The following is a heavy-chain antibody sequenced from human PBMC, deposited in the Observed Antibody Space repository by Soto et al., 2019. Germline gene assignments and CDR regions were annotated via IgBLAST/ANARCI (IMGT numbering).Heavy chain of an antibody. J-gene: IGHJ1*01. CDR2: IYYSGST. V-gene: IGHV4-39*01. CDR3: ASLPSGRYDSSGYYYVFGYFQH. CDR1: GGSISSSSYY. D-gene: IGHD3-22*01. Sequence: QLQLQESGPGLVKPSETLSLTCTVSGGSISSSSYYWGWIRQPPGKGLEWIGSIYYSGSTYYNPSLKSRVTISVDTSKNQFSLKLSSVTAADTAVYYCASLPSGRYDSSGYYYVFGYFQHWGQGTLVTVSS.